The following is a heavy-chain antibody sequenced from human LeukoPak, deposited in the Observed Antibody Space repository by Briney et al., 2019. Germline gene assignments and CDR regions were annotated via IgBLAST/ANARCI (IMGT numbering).Heavy chain of an antibody. J-gene: IGHJ4*02. V-gene: IGHV4-59*08. CDR2: IYYSGST. CDR1: GGSISSYH. CDR3: ARGVWEPYY. Sequence: SETLSFTCTVSGGSISSYHWSWVRQPPGNGLEWIGYIYYSGSTNYNPSPKSRVTISVDMSKNQFSLKLSSVTAADTAVYFCARGVWEPYYWGQGTLVTVSS. D-gene: IGHD1-26*01.